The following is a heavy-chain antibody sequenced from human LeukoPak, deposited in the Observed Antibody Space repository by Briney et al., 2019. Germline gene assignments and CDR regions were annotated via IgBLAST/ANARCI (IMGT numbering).Heavy chain of an antibody. CDR1: GFTFSSYS. V-gene: IGHV3-21*01. J-gene: IGHJ4*02. D-gene: IGHD3-10*01. Sequence: GGSLRLSCAASGFTFSSYSMNWVRQAPGKGLEWVSSINSSSGYIYYADSVKGRFTISRDNAKNSLYLQMNSLRAEDTAVYYCARDAYGSGSYYNPSGYFDYWGQGTLVTVSS. CDR3: ARDAYGSGSYYNPSGYFDY. CDR2: INSSSGYI.